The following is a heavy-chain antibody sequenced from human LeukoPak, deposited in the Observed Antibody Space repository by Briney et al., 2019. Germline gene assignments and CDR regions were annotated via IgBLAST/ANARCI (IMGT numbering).Heavy chain of an antibody. J-gene: IGHJ4*02. CDR2: ISSSGSTI. D-gene: IGHD3-10*01. Sequence: GGSLRLSCAASGFTFSDYYMSWIRQAPGKGLEWVSYISSSGSTIYYADSVKGRFTISRDNAKNSLYLQMNSLRAEDTAVYYCASVTFGELLSRNDYFDYWGQGTLVTVSS. CDR1: GFTFSDYY. V-gene: IGHV3-11*04. CDR3: ASVTFGELLSRNDYFDY.